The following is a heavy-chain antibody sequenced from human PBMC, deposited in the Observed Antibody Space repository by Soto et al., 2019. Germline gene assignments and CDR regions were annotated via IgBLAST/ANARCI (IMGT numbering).Heavy chain of an antibody. Sequence: ETLSLTCTVSGGSISSSSYYWGWIRQPPGKGLEWIGSIYYSGSTYYNPSLKSRVTISVDTSKNQFSLKLSSVTAADTAVYYCARSYYDILTGYSTRYYYYYYGMDVWGQGTTVTVS. V-gene: IGHV4-39*01. CDR2: IYYSGST. D-gene: IGHD3-9*01. CDR3: ARSYYDILTGYSTRYYYYYYGMDV. CDR1: GGSISSSSYY. J-gene: IGHJ6*02.